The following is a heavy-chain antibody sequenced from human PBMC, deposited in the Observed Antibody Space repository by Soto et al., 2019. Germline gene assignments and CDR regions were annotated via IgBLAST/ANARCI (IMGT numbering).Heavy chain of an antibody. CDR1: GFTLSTYD. J-gene: IGHJ4*02. V-gene: IGHV3-30*03. D-gene: IGHD4-17*01. CDR3: ARGRLPNEY. CDR2: MSFDESNK. Sequence: QVQLVESGGGVVHPGRSLRLSCAASGFTLSTYDMHWVRQAPGKGLEWVTLMSFDESNKYYADSVKGRFTISRDNSKNTLYLQMNSLRAEDTAVYYCARGRLPNEYWGQGTLVTVSS.